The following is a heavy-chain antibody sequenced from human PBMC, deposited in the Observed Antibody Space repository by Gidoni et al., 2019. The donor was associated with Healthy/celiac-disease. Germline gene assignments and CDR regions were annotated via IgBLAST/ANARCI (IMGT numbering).Heavy chain of an antibody. CDR1: VFTFSDYY. CDR2: ISSSGSTI. V-gene: IGHV3-11*01. Sequence: QVQLVESGGGLVKPGGSLRLSCSASVFTFSDYYMRWIRQAPGKGLEGVSYISSSGSTIYYADSVKGRFTISRDNAKNSLYLQMNSLRAEDTAVYYCARAPPRWSHGHYFDYWGQGTLVTVSS. D-gene: IGHD2-15*01. CDR3: ARAPPRWSHGHYFDY. J-gene: IGHJ4*02.